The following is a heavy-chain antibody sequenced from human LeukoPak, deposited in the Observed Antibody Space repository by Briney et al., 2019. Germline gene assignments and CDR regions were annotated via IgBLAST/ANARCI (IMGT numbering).Heavy chain of an antibody. V-gene: IGHV4-59*08. Sequence: KPSETLSLTCTVSGGSINTYYWYWIRQPPGKGLEWIGYIYYSGTTKYSTSLKSRVTLSLDTPKNQIFLRLTSVTAVDTAVYYCARRGRSSTDPFEYWGQGTLVTVSS. D-gene: IGHD2-2*01. CDR1: GGSINTYY. CDR3: ARRGRSSTDPFEY. J-gene: IGHJ4*02. CDR2: IYYSGTT.